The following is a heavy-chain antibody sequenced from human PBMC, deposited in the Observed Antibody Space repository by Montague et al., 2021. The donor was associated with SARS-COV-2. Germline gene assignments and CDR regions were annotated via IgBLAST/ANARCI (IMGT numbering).Heavy chain of an antibody. J-gene: IGHJ6*02. V-gene: IGHV4-39*01. D-gene: IGHD4-23*01. CDR2: IYYSGST. CDR3: ARLVETYYYYYGVDV. Sequence: SETLSLTCTVSGGSISNSSYYWGWIRQPPGKGLEWIGSIYYSGSTYYNPSLKSRVTISVDTSKNQFSLKLSSATAADTAVYYCARLVETYYYYYGVDVWGQGTTVTVSS. CDR1: GGSISNSSYY.